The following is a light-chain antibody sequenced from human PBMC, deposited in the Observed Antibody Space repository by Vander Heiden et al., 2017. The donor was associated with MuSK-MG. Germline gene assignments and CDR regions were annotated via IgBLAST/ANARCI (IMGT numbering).Light chain of an antibody. Sequence: DIQMTQSPSSLSASVGDRVTITCRASQSISSYLNWYQQKPGKAPKLLIYAASSLQSGVPSRFSGSGSGTDFTLTISSLQPEDFATCYCQQSYSTLWTFGQGTKVEIK. J-gene: IGKJ1*01. CDR3: QQSYSTLWT. CDR2: AAS. CDR1: QSISSY. V-gene: IGKV1-39*01.